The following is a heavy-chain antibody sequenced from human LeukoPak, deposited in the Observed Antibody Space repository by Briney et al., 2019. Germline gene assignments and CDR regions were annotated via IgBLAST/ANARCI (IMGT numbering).Heavy chain of an antibody. CDR3: ARAQNNGDHVGAFDI. J-gene: IGHJ3*02. CDR2: FDPEDGET. D-gene: IGHD4-17*01. CDR1: GYTLTELS. Sequence: GASVKVSCKVSGYTLTELSMHWVRQAPGKGLEWMGGFDPEDGETIYAQKFQGRVTITADTSTSTAYMELSSLRSEDTAVYYCARAQNNGDHVGAFDIWGQGTMVNVSS. V-gene: IGHV1-24*01.